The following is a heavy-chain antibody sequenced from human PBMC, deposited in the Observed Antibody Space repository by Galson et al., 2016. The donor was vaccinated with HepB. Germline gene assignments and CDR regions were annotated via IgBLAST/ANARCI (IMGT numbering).Heavy chain of an antibody. CDR1: GLTFSTYA. D-gene: IGHD5-18*01. CDR3: AKDLDGYTYGYSYSDH. J-gene: IGHJ4*02. CDR2: ISGSGGTT. Sequence: SLRLSCAASGLTFSTYAMSWVRQAPGKGLEWVSSISGSGGTTYYADSVKGRFTISRDKSKNTLYLQMNSLRGEDTAVYYCAKDLDGYTYGYSYSDHWGQGNLVTVSS. V-gene: IGHV3-23*01.